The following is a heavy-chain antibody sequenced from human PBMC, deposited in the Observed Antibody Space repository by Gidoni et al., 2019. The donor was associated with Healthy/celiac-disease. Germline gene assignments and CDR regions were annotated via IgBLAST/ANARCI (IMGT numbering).Heavy chain of an antibody. J-gene: IGHJ4*02. V-gene: IGHV1-3*01. D-gene: IGHD7-27*01. CDR1: GYTFTSYA. CDR3: ARDRLGGKGDFDY. Sequence: QVQLVQSGAEVKKPGASVKVSCKASGYTFTSYAMHWVRQAPGQRLEWMGWINAGNGNTKYSQKFQGRVTITRDTSASTAYMELSSLRSEDTAVYYCARDRLGGKGDFDYWGQGTLVTVSS. CDR2: INAGNGNT.